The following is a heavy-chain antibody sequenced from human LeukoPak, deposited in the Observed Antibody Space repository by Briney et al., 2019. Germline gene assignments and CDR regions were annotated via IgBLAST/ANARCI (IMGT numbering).Heavy chain of an antibody. V-gene: IGHV3-48*01. D-gene: IGHD1-26*01. CDR2: ISSSSSTI. J-gene: IGHJ3*02. CDR3: AKGIGLANDAFDM. Sequence: GGSLRLSCAASGFTFSSYSMNWVRQAPGKGLEWVSYISSSSSTIYYADSVKGRFTISRDNAKNSLYLQMNSLRAEDTAVYYCAKGIGLANDAFDMWGQGTMVTVSS. CDR1: GFTFSSYS.